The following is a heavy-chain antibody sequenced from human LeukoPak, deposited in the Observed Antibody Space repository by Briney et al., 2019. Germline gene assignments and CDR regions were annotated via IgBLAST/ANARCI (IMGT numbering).Heavy chain of an antibody. D-gene: IGHD4-23*01. Sequence: PGGSLRLSCAASGLTVSSHYMSWVRQAPGKGLEWVSVLYSGGSTYYAVSVKGRFTISRDNSKNTLYLQMNSLRVEDTAVYYCARRPDYGGTPTFDYWGQGTLVTVSS. CDR1: GLTVSSHY. V-gene: IGHV3-66*01. J-gene: IGHJ4*02. CDR2: LYSGGST. CDR3: ARRPDYGGTPTFDY.